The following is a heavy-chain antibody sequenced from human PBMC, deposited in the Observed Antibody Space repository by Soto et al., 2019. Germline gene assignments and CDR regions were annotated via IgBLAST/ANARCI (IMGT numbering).Heavy chain of an antibody. CDR1: GFTFSSYG. D-gene: IGHD3-10*01. CDR3: ARAEGSGSYYYYYYGMDV. V-gene: IGHV3-33*01. J-gene: IGHJ6*02. Sequence: GGSLRLSCAASGFTFSSYGMHWVRQAPGKGLEWVAVIWYDGSNKYYADSVKGRFTISRDNSKNTLYLQMNSLRAEDTAVYYCARAEGSGSYYYYYYGMDVWGQGTTVTVSS. CDR2: IWYDGSNK.